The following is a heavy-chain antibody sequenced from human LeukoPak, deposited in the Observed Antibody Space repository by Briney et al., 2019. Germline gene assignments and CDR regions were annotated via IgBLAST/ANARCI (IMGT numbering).Heavy chain of an antibody. CDR3: AKRGVVIRVILVGFHKEAYYFDS. D-gene: IGHD3-22*01. Sequence: GGSLRLSCAVSGITLSNYGMSWVRQAPGKGLEWVAGISDSGGRTNYADSVKGRFTISRDNPKNTLILQMNSLRPEDTAVYFCAKRGVVIRVILVGFHKEAYYFDSWGQGTLVTVSS. CDR2: ISDSGGRT. CDR1: GITLSNYG. V-gene: IGHV3-23*01. J-gene: IGHJ4*02.